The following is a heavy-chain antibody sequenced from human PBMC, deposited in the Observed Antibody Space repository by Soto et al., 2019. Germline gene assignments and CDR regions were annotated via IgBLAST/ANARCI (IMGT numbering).Heavy chain of an antibody. CDR1: EGTFSSYA. CDR3: ARMEGAAAGVGYYGMDV. Sequence: GASVKVSCKASEGTFSSYAISWVRRAPGQGLEWMGGIIPIFGTANYAQKFQGRVTITADESTSTAYMELSSLGSEDTAVYYCARMEGAAAGVGYYGMDVWGQGTTVTVSS. D-gene: IGHD6-13*01. V-gene: IGHV1-69*13. CDR2: IIPIFGTA. J-gene: IGHJ6*02.